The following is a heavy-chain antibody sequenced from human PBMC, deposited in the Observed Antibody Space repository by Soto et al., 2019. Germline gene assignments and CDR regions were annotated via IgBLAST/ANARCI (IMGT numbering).Heavy chain of an antibody. D-gene: IGHD3-9*01. Sequence: SETLALTCSVSCGSISNTGDYWGWIRQPPGKGLECVGSIYYSGTTYYNPSLKSRVTITVDTSKNQFSVKLRSVTAADTAVYYCARHVDILTGYYRGFPFDYWGQGTLVTVSS. CDR3: ARHVDILTGYYRGFPFDY. J-gene: IGHJ4*02. CDR1: CGSISNTGDY. CDR2: IYYSGTT. V-gene: IGHV4-39*01.